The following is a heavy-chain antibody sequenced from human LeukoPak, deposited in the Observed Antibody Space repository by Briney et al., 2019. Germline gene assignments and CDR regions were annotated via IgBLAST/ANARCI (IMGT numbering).Heavy chain of an antibody. CDR2: IYYSGST. J-gene: IGHJ3*02. Sequence: SETLSLTCTVSGGSISSYYWSWIRQPPGKGLEWIGYIYYSGSTNYNPSLKSRVTISVDTSKNQFSLKLSSVTAADTAVYYCARQKVGATVEGSGAFDIWGQGTMVTVSS. V-gene: IGHV4-59*01. CDR1: GGSISSYY. D-gene: IGHD1-26*01. CDR3: ARQKVGATVEGSGAFDI.